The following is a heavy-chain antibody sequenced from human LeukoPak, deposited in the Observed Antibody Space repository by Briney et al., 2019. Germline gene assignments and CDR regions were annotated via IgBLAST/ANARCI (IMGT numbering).Heavy chain of an antibody. CDR1: GYTFTGYD. Sequence: ASVKVSCKASGYTFTGYDMHWVRQAPGQGLEWMGRINPNSGGTNYAQKFQGRVTMTRDTSISTAYMELSRLRSDDTAVYYCAILGCGDCYFLNWFDPWGQGTLVTVSS. V-gene: IGHV1-2*06. J-gene: IGHJ5*02. CDR3: AILGCGDCYFLNWFDP. CDR2: INPNSGGT. D-gene: IGHD2-21*02.